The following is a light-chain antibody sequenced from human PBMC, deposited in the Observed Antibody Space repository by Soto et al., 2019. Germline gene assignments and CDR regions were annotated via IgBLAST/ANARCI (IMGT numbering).Light chain of an antibody. J-gene: IGKJ5*01. CDR1: QSVSSY. CDR3: QQRSNWPRGVT. V-gene: IGKV3-11*01. CDR2: DAS. Sequence: EIVLTQSQATLSLSPGERATLSCRASQSVSSYLAWYQQKPGQAPRLLIYDASNRATGIPARFSGSGSGTDFTLTISSLEPEDFAVYYCQQRSNWPRGVTFGQGTRLEIK.